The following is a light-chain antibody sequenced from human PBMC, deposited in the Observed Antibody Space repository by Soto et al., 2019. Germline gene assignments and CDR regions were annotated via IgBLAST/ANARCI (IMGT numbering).Light chain of an antibody. Sequence: QSVLTQTPSASGTPGQRVNISCSGSSSNIGSNNVNWYQQLPGTAPKLLIDSNNQRPSGVPDRFSGSKSGTSASLAISGLQCEDEADYYCEAWDDSLNGVVFGGGTQLTVL. J-gene: IGLJ2*01. CDR1: SSNIGSNN. CDR2: SNN. CDR3: EAWDDSLNGVV. V-gene: IGLV1-44*01.